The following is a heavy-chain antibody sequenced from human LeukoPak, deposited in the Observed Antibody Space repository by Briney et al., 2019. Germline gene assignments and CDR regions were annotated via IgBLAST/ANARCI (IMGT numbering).Heavy chain of an antibody. CDR1: GGSISSSSYY. V-gene: IGHV4-39*07. J-gene: IGHJ4*02. Sequence: SETLSLTCTVSGGSISSSSYYWGWIRQPPGKGLEWIGSIYHSGSTNYNPSLKSRVTISVDKSKNQFSLKLSSVTAADTAVYYCARELNAVAGFDYWGQGTLVTVSS. CDR3: ARELNAVAGFDY. D-gene: IGHD6-19*01. CDR2: IYHSGST.